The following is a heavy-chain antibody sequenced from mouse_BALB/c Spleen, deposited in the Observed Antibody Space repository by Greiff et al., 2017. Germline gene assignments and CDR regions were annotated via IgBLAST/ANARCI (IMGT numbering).Heavy chain of an antibody. CDR3: ARGDYYGSSYEFAY. D-gene: IGHD1-1*01. V-gene: IGHV5-4*02. CDR1: GFTFSDYY. Sequence: EVMLVESGGGLVKPGGSLKLSCAASGFTFSDYYMYWVRQTPEKRLEWVATISDGGSYTYYPDSVKGRFTISRDNAKNNLYLQMSSLKSEDTAMYYCARGDYYGSSYEFAYWGQGNLVTVSA. J-gene: IGHJ3*01. CDR2: ISDGGSYT.